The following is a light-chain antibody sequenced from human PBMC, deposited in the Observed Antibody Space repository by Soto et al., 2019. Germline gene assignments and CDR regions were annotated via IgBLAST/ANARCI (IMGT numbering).Light chain of an antibody. CDR2: DNV. Sequence: QSVLTQPPSVPATPGQKVTISCSGSGSNLGRNYVSWYQQLPGTAPKLLIYDNVYRFSGIPDRFSASKSGTSATLGITGLQTGDEGDYYCGSWDNILRAYVFGTGTKVTVL. V-gene: IGLV1-51*01. CDR1: GSNLGRNY. J-gene: IGLJ1*01. CDR3: GSWDNILRAYV.